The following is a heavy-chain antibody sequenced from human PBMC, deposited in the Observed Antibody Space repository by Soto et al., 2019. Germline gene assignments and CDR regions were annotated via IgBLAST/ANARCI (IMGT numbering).Heavy chain of an antibody. CDR1: RYSFTSYW. J-gene: IGHJ6*02. V-gene: IGHV5-51*01. D-gene: IGHD6-13*01. CDR3: ETVPAPYSSSWYGMDG. CDR2: IYPGDSDT. Sequence: GESLKISCKGSRYSFTSYWIGWVRQMPGKGLEWMGIIYPGDSDTRYSPSFQGQVTISADKSISTAYLQWSSLKASDTAMYYCETVPAPYSSSWYGMDGWGQGNTVTGAS.